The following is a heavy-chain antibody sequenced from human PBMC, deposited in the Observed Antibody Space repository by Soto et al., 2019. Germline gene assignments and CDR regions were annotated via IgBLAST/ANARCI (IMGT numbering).Heavy chain of an antibody. CDR1: GFTVSSNY. V-gene: IGHV3-53*05. J-gene: IGHJ4*02. D-gene: IGHD3-22*01. CDR2: IYSGGST. Sequence: PGGSLRLSCAASGFTVSSNYMSWVRQAPGKGLEWVSVIYSGGSTYYADSVKGRFTISRDNSKNTLYLQMNSLRAEDTAVYYCAREIYDSSGYYAPFDYWGQGTPVTVSS. CDR3: AREIYDSSGYYAPFDY.